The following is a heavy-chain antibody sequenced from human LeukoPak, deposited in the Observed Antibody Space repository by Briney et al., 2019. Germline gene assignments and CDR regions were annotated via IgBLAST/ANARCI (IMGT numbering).Heavy chain of an antibody. CDR1: GYIFTSYY. CDR2: IVVGSGNT. Sequence: VASVKVSCKASGYIFTSYYIYWVRQARGQRLEWIGWIVVGSGNTNYAQKFQERVTITRDMSTSTAYMELSSLRSEDTAVYYCAAGGSYFSSWFDPWGQGTLVTVSS. CDR3: AAGGSYFSSWFDP. V-gene: IGHV1-58*02. D-gene: IGHD1-26*01. J-gene: IGHJ5*02.